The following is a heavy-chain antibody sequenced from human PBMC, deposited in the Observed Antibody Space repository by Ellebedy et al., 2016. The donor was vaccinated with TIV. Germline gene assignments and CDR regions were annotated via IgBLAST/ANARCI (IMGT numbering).Heavy chain of an antibody. J-gene: IGHJ6*02. CDR1: GGSMNNYY. CDR3: ARQGSYYDSKGVRMDV. D-gene: IGHD3-22*01. V-gene: IGHV4-59*08. Sequence: SETLSLTXTVSGGSMNNYYWTWIRQPPGKGLEWIGNVYYSGSTTYNPSLKSRVTISADPSRHQFSLELSSVTAADTAVYYCARQGSYYDSKGVRMDVWGQGTTVTVSS. CDR2: VYYSGST.